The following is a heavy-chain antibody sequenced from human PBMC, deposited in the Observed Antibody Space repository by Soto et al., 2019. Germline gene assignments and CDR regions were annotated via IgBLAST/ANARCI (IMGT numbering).Heavy chain of an antibody. CDR1: GFTFSSYG. CDR3: ARGTAMVPFDY. CDR2: IWYDGSNK. V-gene: IGHV3-33*01. J-gene: IGHJ4*02. D-gene: IGHD5-18*01. Sequence: VGSLRLSCAASGFTFSSYGMHWVRQAPGKGLEWVAVIWYDGSNKYYADSVKGRFTISRDNSKNTLYLQMNSLRAEDTAVYYCARGTAMVPFDYWGQGTLVTVSS.